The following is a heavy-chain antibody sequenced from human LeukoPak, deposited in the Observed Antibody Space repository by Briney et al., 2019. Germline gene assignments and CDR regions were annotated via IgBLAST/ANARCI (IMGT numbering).Heavy chain of an antibody. Sequence: PGRSMRLSCAASGFTFDDYAMHWVRQAPGKGLEWVSGISWNSGSIGYADSVKGRFTISRDNAKNSLYLQMNSLRAEDTALYYCANSLYKYSGYAEGMDVWGQGTTVTVSS. CDR3: ANSLYKYSGYAEGMDV. D-gene: IGHD5-12*01. V-gene: IGHV3-9*01. CDR2: ISWNSGSI. CDR1: GFTFDDYA. J-gene: IGHJ6*02.